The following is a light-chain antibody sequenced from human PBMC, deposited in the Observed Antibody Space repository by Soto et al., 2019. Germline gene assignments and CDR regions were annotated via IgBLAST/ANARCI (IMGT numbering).Light chain of an antibody. CDR2: HAN. CDR3: LTWYSGLSAVL. CDR1: SSHIGNNY. V-gene: IGLV1-51*01. J-gene: IGLJ2*01. Sequence: SVFTQPPSVSAAPGQKVTISCSGSSSHIGNNYVSWYQQVPGTAPKLLISHANERPDGIHGRFSGSKSGMSATLAITGFRTGDEADHYCLTWYSGLSAVLVGGGTKLTVL.